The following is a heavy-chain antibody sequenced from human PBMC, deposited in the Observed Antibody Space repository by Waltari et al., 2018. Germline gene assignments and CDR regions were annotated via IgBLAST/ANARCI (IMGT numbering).Heavy chain of an antibody. Sequence: QAQLQQWGAGLLNPSETLSLTCAVYGGTFSGYYWTWIRQPPGKGLEWIGGINDGGNVNYNPSLRSRVTISGESSSSQFSLELRSVTAADTAMYYCAKRRYYGSGPGGDYGLDVWGRGTTVTVS. D-gene: IGHD3-10*01. J-gene: IGHJ6*02. CDR3: AKRRYYGSGPGGDYGLDV. V-gene: IGHV4-34*08. CDR1: GGTFSGYY. CDR2: INDGGNV.